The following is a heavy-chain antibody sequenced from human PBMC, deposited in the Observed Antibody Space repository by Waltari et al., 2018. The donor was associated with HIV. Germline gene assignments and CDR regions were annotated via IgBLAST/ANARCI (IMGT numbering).Heavy chain of an antibody. CDR3: AREGDCFSNRCSGGLMSY. CDR2: ISFYGDNK. Sequence: AVAHTRASLILSGTAMRTPTTQFCRPTLHHAPVKGLEWGALISFYGDNKKDADSVRGRFTVSRDNSNNSLYLQMNSLRPGDTALYYCAREGDCFSNRCSGGLMSYWGQGTLVSVSS. CDR1: RTPTTQFC. D-gene: IGHD2-2*01. J-gene: IGHJ4*02. V-gene: IGHV3-30*03.